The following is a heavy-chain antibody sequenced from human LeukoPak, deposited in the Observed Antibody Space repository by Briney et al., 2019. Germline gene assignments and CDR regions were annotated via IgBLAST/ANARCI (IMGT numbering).Heavy chain of an antibody. CDR2: IYYSGST. V-gene: IGHV4-59*01. CDR1: GGSISSYY. D-gene: IGHD6-19*01. Sequence: PSETLSLTCTVSGGSISSYYWSWIRQPPGKGLEWIGYIYYSGSTNYNPSLKSRVTISVDTSKNQFSLKLSSVTAADTAVYYCARGGEQWLVSDYWGQGTLVTVSS. CDR3: ARGGEQWLVSDY. J-gene: IGHJ4*02.